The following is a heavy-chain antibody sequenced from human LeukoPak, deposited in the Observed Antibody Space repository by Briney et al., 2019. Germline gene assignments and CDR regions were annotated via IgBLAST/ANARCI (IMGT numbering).Heavy chain of an antibody. V-gene: IGHV4-39*01. CDR3: ARQGNYYDSSGYFRLDY. CDR1: GGSISSRSYY. CDR2: IYYSGST. D-gene: IGHD3-22*01. Sequence: SETLSLTCTVSGGSISSRSYYWGWIRQPPGKGLEWIGSIYYSGSTYYNPSLKSRVTISVDTSKNQFSLKLSSVTAADTAVYYCARQGNYYDSSGYFRLDYWGQGTLVTVSP. J-gene: IGHJ4*02.